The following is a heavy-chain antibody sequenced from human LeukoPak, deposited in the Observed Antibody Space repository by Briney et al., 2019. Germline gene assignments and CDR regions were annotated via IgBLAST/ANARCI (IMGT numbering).Heavy chain of an antibody. V-gene: IGHV3-11*06. CDR2: ISTISDT. Sequence: GGSLRLSCAASGFTFSDYYMSWIRQAPGKGLEWLSYISTISDTDYADSVKGRFTISRDNAKDSLYLQMNSLRAEDTAVYYCARDPKHWYYFDSWGQGTLVTVSS. J-gene: IGHJ4*02. CDR1: GFTFSDYY. D-gene: IGHD2-8*02. CDR3: ARDPKHWYYFDS.